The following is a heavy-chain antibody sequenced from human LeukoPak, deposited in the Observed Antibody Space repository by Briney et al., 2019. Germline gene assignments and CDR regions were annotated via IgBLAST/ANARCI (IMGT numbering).Heavy chain of an antibody. Sequence: ASVKVSCKASGYTFTGYYMHWVRQAPGQGLEWMGWINPNSGGTNYAQKFQGRVTMTRDTSISTAYLQWSSLKASDTAMYYCARLGDYYGSGSYYNHPDYWGQGTLVTVSS. V-gene: IGHV1-2*02. J-gene: IGHJ4*02. D-gene: IGHD3-10*01. CDR1: GYTFTGYY. CDR3: ARLGDYYGSGSYYNHPDY. CDR2: INPNSGGT.